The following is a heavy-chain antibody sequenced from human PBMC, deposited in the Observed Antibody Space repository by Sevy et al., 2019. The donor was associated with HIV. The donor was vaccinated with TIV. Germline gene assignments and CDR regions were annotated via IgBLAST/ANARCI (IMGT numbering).Heavy chain of an antibody. CDR2: ISSSSSYI. CDR1: GFTFSSYS. CDR3: ARAGGDYEYYFDY. Sequence: GSLRLSCAASGFTFSSYSMNWVRQAPGKGLEWVSSISSSSSYIYYADSVKGRFTISRDNAKNSLYLQMNSLRAEDTAVYYCARAGGDYEYYFDYWGQGTLVTVSS. J-gene: IGHJ4*02. V-gene: IGHV3-21*01. D-gene: IGHD2-21*02.